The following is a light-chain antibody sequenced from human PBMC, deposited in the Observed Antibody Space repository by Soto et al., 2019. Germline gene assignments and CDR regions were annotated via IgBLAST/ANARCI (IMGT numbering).Light chain of an antibody. Sequence: IQMTQSPSTLSGSVGDRVTITCRAIQTISSWLAWYQQKPGKAPKLLIDFASSLQTGVPSRFSGSRSGPDFTLTISSLQPEDFATYYRQQSYSSPPTFGQGTKVDI. CDR1: QTISSW. V-gene: IGKV1-39*01. CDR3: QQSYSSPPT. J-gene: IGKJ1*01. CDR2: FAS.